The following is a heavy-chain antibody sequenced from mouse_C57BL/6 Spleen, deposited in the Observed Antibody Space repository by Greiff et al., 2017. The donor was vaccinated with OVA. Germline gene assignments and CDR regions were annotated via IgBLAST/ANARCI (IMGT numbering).Heavy chain of an antibody. CDR2: ISYDGSN. Sequence: VQLKESGPGLVKPSQSLSLTCSVTGYSITSGYYWNWIRQFPGNKLEWMGYISYDGSNNYNPSLKNRISITRDTSKNQLFLKLNSVTTEDTATYYCARRGLLHWYFDVWGTGTTVTVSS. CDR3: ARRGLLHWYFDV. D-gene: IGHD2-3*01. J-gene: IGHJ1*03. V-gene: IGHV3-6*01. CDR1: GYSITSGYY.